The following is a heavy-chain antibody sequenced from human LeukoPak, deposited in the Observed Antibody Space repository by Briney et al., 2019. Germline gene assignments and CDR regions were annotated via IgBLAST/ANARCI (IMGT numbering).Heavy chain of an antibody. Sequence: SQTLSLICTVSVGSTSSGGYYWSWIRQPPGRGLEWIGDIYHSGSTNYNPSLKSRATISVDTTKNQFSLKLSSVTATDTAVYYCAREADILTGYYRYNWFDPWGQGTLVTVSS. D-gene: IGHD3-9*01. CDR3: AREADILTGYYRYNWFDP. J-gene: IGHJ5*02. CDR1: VGSTSSGGYY. CDR2: IYHSGST. V-gene: IGHV4-30-2*01.